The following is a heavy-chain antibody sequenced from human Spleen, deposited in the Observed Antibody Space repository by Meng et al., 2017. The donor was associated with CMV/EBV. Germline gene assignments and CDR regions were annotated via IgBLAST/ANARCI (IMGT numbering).Heavy chain of an antibody. D-gene: IGHD3-22*01. Sequence: SETLSLTCTVSGGSINSGDYYWSWIRQPPGKGLEWIGYIYYSGSTYYNPSLKSRVTISVDTSKNQFSVKLRSVTAADTAVYYCARETYDSSGYYLDYWGQGTLVTVS. CDR2: IYYSGST. V-gene: IGHV4-30-4*08. CDR3: ARETYDSSGYYLDY. CDR1: GGSINSGDYY. J-gene: IGHJ4*02.